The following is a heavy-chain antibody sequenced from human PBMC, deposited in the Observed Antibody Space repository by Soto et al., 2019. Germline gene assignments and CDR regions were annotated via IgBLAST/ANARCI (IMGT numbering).Heavy chain of an antibody. V-gene: IGHV4-59*01. CDR1: DGSISSFY. CDR2: IYYSGST. Sequence: SETKSLTNTVSDGSISSFYGSWIRQPPGKGLEWIGYIYYSGSTNYNPSLKSRVTISVDTSKNQFSLKLSSVTAADTAVYYCARVSSPGNWFDPWGQGTLVTVS. J-gene: IGHJ5*02. CDR3: ARVSSPGNWFDP. D-gene: IGHD6-6*01.